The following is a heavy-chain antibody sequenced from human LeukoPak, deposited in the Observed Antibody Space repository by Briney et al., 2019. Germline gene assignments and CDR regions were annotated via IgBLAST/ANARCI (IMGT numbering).Heavy chain of an antibody. V-gene: IGHV4-38-2*02. D-gene: IGHD2-15*01. CDR2: IYYSGST. CDR1: GYSISTGYY. J-gene: IGHJ6*03. CDR3: ASFYCSGGSCYQYYSYYYMDV. Sequence: SETLSLTCTVSGYSISTGYYWGWIRQPPGKGLEWIGSIYYSGSTYSNPSLQSRVTISVDTSKNQFSLKLNSVTAADTAVYYCASFYCSGGSCYQYYSYYYMDVWGKGTTVTISS.